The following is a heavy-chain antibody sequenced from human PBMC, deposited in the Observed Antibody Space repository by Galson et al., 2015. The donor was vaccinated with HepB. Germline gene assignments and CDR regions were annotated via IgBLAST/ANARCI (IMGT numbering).Heavy chain of an antibody. J-gene: IGHJ6*02. CDR1: GFTFDDYT. D-gene: IGHD2-2*01. CDR2: ISWDGGST. V-gene: IGHV3-43*01. CDR3: AKDISPAAFVHYGMDV. Sequence: SLRLSCAASGFTFDDYTMHWVRQAPGEGLEWVSLISWDGGSTYYADSVKGRFTISRDNSKNSLYLQMNSLRTEDTALYYCAKDISPAAFVHYGMDVWGQGTTVTVSS.